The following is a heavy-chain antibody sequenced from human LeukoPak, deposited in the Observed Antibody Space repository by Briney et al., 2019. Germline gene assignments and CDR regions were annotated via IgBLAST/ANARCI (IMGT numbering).Heavy chain of an antibody. J-gene: IGHJ4*02. Sequence: GGSLRLSCAASGFTFSSYAMSWVRQAPGKGLEWVSGISWNSGSIGYADSVKGRFTISRDNAKNSLYLQMNSLRAEDTAVYYCATTLLDYWGQGTLVTVSS. CDR3: ATTLLDY. D-gene: IGHD1-14*01. CDR1: GFTFSSYA. CDR2: ISWNSGSI. V-gene: IGHV3-9*01.